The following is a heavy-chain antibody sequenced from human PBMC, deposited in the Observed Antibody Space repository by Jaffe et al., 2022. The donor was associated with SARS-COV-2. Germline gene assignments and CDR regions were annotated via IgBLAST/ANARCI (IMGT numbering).Heavy chain of an antibody. CDR3: ARESEAYFDY. CDR1: GFTFSSYA. J-gene: IGHJ4*02. V-gene: IGHV3-30-3*01. Sequence: QVQLVESGGGVVQPGRSLRLSCAASGFTFSSYAMHWVRQAPGKGLEWVAVISYDGSNKYYADSVKGRFTISRDNSKNTLYLQMNSLRAEDTAVYYCARESEAYFDYWGQGTLVTVSS. CDR2: ISYDGSNK.